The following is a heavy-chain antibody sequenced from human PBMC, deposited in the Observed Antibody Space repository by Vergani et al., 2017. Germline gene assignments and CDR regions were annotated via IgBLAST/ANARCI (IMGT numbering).Heavy chain of an antibody. J-gene: IGHJ2*01. Sequence: QLQLQESGSGLVKPSQTLSLTCAVSGGSISSGGYSWSWIRQPPGKGLEWIGYIYHSGSTYYNPSLTSRVTISVDRSKNQFSLKLSSVTAADTAVYYCARVSPGSRLYWYFDLWGRGTLVTVSS. CDR3: ARVSPGSRLYWYFDL. D-gene: IGHD6-13*01. V-gene: IGHV4-30-2*01. CDR1: GGSISSGGYS. CDR2: IYHSGST.